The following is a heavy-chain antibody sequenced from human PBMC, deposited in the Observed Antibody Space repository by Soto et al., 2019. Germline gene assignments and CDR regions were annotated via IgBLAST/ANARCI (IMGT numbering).Heavy chain of an antibody. J-gene: IGHJ6*02. D-gene: IGHD6-19*01. V-gene: IGHV4-39*07. CDR3: ARDHFGQWLVPVYYYYGMDV. CDR1: GGPMSSSYYY. CDR2: IYYSGST. Sequence: TQCLMCTVSGGPMSSSYYYWGWIRQPPGKGLEWIGSIYYSGSTYYNPSLKSRVTISGDTSKNQFSLKLSSVTAADTAVYYCARDHFGQWLVPVYYYYGMDVWGQGTTVT.